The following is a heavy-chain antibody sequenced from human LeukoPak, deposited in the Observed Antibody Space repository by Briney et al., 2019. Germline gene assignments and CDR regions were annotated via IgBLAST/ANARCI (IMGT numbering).Heavy chain of an antibody. V-gene: IGHV4-4*02. CDR2: IHRSGSP. D-gene: IGHD1-14*01. CDR3: AREILGGFNPGAY. CDR1: LDSTTSNF. J-gene: IGHJ4*02. Sequence: SETLSLTCTVSLDSTTSNFWSWVRQTPGKGLEWIGEIHRSGSPNYNPSLQSRVTISIDRSRNQIALELSSVTAADTAVYYCAREILGGFNPGAYWGQGTLVTVSS.